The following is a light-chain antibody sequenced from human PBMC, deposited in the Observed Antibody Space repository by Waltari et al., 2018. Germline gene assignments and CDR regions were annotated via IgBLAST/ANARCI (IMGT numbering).Light chain of an antibody. CDR3: QHHVRLPAT. V-gene: IGKV3-20*01. Sequence: EIVLTQSPGTLSLSPGERATLYCRASQSVSRYLAWYQQNPGQAPSLLIYGASTRAAGIPHSFSGSGSGTDFSLTISRLEAEDFAVYYCQHHVRLPATFGQGTKVEIK. CDR2: GAS. CDR1: QSVSRY. J-gene: IGKJ1*01.